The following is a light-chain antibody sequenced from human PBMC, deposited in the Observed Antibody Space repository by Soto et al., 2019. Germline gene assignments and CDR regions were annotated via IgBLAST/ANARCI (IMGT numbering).Light chain of an antibody. CDR2: YAS. V-gene: IGKV3-15*01. CDR3: KQYKDWPTT. CDR1: QSVTTT. Sequence: EIVMTQSPATLSVSPGERATLSCRASQSVTTTVAWYQQKSGQAPRLLIYYASTRATGVPARFSGSGSGTDFTLTITSLQSEDFGVYYCKQYKDWPTTFGQGTKVDI. J-gene: IGKJ1*01.